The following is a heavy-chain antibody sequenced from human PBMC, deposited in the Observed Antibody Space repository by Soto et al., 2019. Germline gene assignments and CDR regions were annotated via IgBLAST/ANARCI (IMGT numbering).Heavy chain of an antibody. V-gene: IGHV5-10-1*01. CDR3: GSAPFIGRRQLAY. CDR2: IDPSDSYT. D-gene: IGHD1-1*01. Sequence: EVQLVQSGAEVKKPGESLRISCKGSGYSFTSYWISWVRQMPGKGLEWMGRIDPSDSYTNYSPSFQGHVTISADKSISPASRRWSTLRASNPPRYYCGSAPFIGRRQLAYGGQGPLVPVSS. CDR1: GYSFTSYW. J-gene: IGHJ4*02.